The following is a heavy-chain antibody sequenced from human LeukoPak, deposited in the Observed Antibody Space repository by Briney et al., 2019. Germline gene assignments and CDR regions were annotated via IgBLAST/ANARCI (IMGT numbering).Heavy chain of an antibody. CDR1: GGSISSYY. CDR2: IYTSGST. D-gene: IGHD2-15*01. CDR3: ARARGNCSGGSCYSFGGFDP. Sequence: SETLSLTCTVSGGSISSYYWSWIRQPAGKGLEWIGRIYTSGSTNYNPSLKSRVTMSVDTSKNQFSLKLSSVTAADTAVYYCARARGNCSGGSCYSFGGFDPWGQGTLVTVSS. V-gene: IGHV4-4*07. J-gene: IGHJ5*02.